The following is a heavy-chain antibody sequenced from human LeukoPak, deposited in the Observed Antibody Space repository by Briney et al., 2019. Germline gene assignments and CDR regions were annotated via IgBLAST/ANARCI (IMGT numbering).Heavy chain of an antibody. CDR1: GYTFTSYG. CDR3: ARDRDVLRFLEWPRPYGMDV. D-gene: IGHD3-3*01. CDR2: ISAYNGNT. J-gene: IGHJ6*02. Sequence: ASVKVSCKASGYTFTSYGISWARQAPGQGLEWMGWISAYNGNTNYAQKLQGRVTMTTDTSTSTAYMGLRSLRSDDTAVYYCARDRDVLRFLEWPRPYGMDVWGQGTTVTVSS. V-gene: IGHV1-18*01.